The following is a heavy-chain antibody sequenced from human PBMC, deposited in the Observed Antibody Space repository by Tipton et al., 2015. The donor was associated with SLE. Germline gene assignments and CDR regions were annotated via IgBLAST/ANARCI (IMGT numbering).Heavy chain of an antibody. CDR3: ARGGYYYGSGSPDVFDI. CDR2: ISSSSSYI. D-gene: IGHD3-10*01. Sequence: SLRLSCAASGFTVSTSYMSWVRQAPGKGLEWVSSISSSSSYIYYADSVKGRFTISRDNAKNSLYLQMNSLRAEDTAVYYCARGGYYYGSGSPDVFDIWGQGTMVTVSS. V-gene: IGHV3-21*03. CDR1: GFTVSTSY. J-gene: IGHJ3*02.